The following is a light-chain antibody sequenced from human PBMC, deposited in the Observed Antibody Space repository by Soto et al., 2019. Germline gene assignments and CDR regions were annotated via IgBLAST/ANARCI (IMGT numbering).Light chain of an antibody. J-gene: IGKJ1*01. CDR3: QQYSNWPRT. CDR1: QIVTNS. CDR2: AAS. V-gene: IGKV3-15*01. Sequence: EIVLTQSPGTLSLSPGERSTLSSRASQIVTNSYLAWYQQSPCQAPWLLIFAASTRATVIPARFRGSGSGTEFTLTISDLQSEDFAVYYCQQYSNWPRTFGQGTRWIS.